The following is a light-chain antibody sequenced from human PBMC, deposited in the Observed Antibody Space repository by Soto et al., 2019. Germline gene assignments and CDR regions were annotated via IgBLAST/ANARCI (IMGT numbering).Light chain of an antibody. Sequence: EIVMTQSPATLSVSPGERATLSCRASQSVSSNLAWYQRKPGQAPRLLIYGASTRATGIPARFSGSGSGTEFTLTISSLQPDDFATYYCQQYDSYETFGQGTKVDIK. V-gene: IGKV3-15*01. J-gene: IGKJ1*01. CDR1: QSVSSN. CDR3: QQYDSYET. CDR2: GAS.